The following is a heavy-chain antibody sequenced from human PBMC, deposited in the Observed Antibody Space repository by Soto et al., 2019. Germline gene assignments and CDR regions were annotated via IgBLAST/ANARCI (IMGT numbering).Heavy chain of an antibody. V-gene: IGHV1-46*03. J-gene: IGHJ3*02. D-gene: IGHD3-22*01. Sequence: VKVSCKASGYTFTSYYMHWVRQAPGQGLEWMGIINPSGGSTSYAQKFQGRVTMTRDTSTSTVYMELSSLRSEDTAVYYCARGGPKPTRLDSSGYYYFSVLGAFDIWGQGTMVTVSS. CDR1: GYTFTSYY. CDR2: INPSGGST. CDR3: ARGGPKPTRLDSSGYYYFSVLGAFDI.